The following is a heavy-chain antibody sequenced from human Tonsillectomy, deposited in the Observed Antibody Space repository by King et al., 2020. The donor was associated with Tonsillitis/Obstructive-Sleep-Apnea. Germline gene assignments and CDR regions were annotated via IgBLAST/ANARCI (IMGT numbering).Heavy chain of an antibody. CDR1: GGTFNTYG. V-gene: IGHV1-69*04. CDR2: IIPILGIP. CDR3: ARENIDCFSHDY. D-gene: IGHD2-15*01. Sequence: QLVQSGAEVKKPGSSVKVFCRASGGTFNTYGVDWVRQAPGQGLEWMGRIIPILGIPNSAQNFQGRVTISADTSTATAYMELSSLRSDDSAIYYCARENIDCFSHDYWGQGTLVTVSS. J-gene: IGHJ4*02.